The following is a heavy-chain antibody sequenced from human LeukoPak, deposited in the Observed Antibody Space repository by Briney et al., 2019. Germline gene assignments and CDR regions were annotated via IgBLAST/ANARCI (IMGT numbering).Heavy chain of an antibody. D-gene: IGHD5-24*01. CDR2: IYYSGST. CDR3: ARSGVRWNWYFDL. J-gene: IGHJ2*01. Sequence: SETLSLTCTVSGYSISSGYYWGWIRQPPGRGLKWIGSIYYSGSTYYNPSLKSRVTISVDTSKNQCSLKLSSVTAADTAVYYCARSGVRWNWYFDLWGRGTLVTVSS. CDR1: GYSISSGYY. V-gene: IGHV4-38-2*02.